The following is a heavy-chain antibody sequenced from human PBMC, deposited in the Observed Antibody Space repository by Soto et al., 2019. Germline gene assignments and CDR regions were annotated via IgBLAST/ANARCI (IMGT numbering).Heavy chain of an antibody. D-gene: IGHD3-22*01. J-gene: IGHJ4*02. CDR3: VDGGFSSGAFDF. Sequence: GGSLRLSCAASGLTFEEYTMHWVRQVPGKTLEWVSLIAWDGVAAYYRDSVKGRFTISRDNKKNSLYLQMNSLRSEDSAFYYCVDGGFSSGAFDFWGQGTLVTGSS. V-gene: IGHV3-43*01. CDR2: IAWDGVAA. CDR1: GLTFEEYT.